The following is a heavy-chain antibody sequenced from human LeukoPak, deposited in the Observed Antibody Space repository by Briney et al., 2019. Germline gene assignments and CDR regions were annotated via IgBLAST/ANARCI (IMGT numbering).Heavy chain of an antibody. J-gene: IGHJ4*02. D-gene: IGHD6-13*01. CDR1: GFTFGSHA. CDR3: AKSTPGRYGKLDY. V-gene: IGHV3-23*01. Sequence: GGSLRLSCAASGFTFGSHAVSWVRQAPGKGLEWVSTINPEGSTMYHADSVKGRFTISRDNSKNTLYLQMNILTSEDTAVYYCAKSTPGRYGKLDYWGQGTLVTVSS. CDR2: INPEGSTM.